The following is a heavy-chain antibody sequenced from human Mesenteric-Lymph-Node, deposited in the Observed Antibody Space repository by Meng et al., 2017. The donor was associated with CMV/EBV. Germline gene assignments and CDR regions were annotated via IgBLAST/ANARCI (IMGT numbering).Heavy chain of an antibody. CDR2: IIPLFGTG. J-gene: IGHJ4*02. Sequence: SCKASGGFFSTYAISWVRQAPGQGLEWMEGIIPLFGTGNYAQKFQGRVTITADESTSTAYMELSSLRSEDTAVYYCARGQHDYSFDYWGQGTLVTVSS. D-gene: IGHD4-11*01. V-gene: IGHV1-69*01. CDR3: ARGQHDYSFDY. CDR1: GGFFSTYA.